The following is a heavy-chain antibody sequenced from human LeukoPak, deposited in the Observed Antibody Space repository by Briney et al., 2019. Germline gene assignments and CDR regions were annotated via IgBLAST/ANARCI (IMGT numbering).Heavy chain of an antibody. CDR2: ITGSGGRT. Sequence: GGSLRLSCAASGFTFSSYAMSWVRQAPGKGLEWVSVITGSGGRTYNADSVKGRFTISRDNAKNTLYLQMNSLRAEDTAVYYCARAGSTWGHWYFDLWGRGTLVTVSS. CDR3: ARAGSTWGHWYFDL. CDR1: GFTFSSYA. J-gene: IGHJ2*01. D-gene: IGHD6-13*01. V-gene: IGHV3-23*01.